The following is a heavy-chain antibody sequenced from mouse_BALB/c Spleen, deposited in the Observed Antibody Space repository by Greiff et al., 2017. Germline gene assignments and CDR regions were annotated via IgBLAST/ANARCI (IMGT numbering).Heavy chain of an antibody. CDR3: ARRGYGAMDY. CDR2: INSNGGST. J-gene: IGHJ4*01. Sequence: EVHLVESGGGLVKLGGSLKLSCAASGFTFSSYYMSWVRQTPEKRLELVAAINSNGGSTYYPDTVKGRFTISRDNAKNTLYLQMSSLKSEDTALYYCARRGYGAMDYWGQGTSVTVSS. V-gene: IGHV5-6-2*01. D-gene: IGHD3-1*01. CDR1: GFTFSSYY.